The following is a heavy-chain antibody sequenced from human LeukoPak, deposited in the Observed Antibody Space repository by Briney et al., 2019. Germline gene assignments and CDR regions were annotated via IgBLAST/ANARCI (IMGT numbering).Heavy chain of an antibody. CDR3: ARGRLNLDY. D-gene: IGHD1-14*01. Sequence: SQTLSLTCTVSGDSISSGNYYWSWIRQPPGKGLEWIGSIFYTGSTYYNPPLKSRVTLSVDTSKTQFSLKLNSVTAADTAVYYCARGRLNLDYWGQGDLVTVSS. CDR1: GDSISSGNYY. J-gene: IGHJ4*02. V-gene: IGHV4-30-4*01. CDR2: IFYTGST.